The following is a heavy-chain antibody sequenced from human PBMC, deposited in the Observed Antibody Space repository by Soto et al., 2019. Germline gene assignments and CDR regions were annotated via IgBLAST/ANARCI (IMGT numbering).Heavy chain of an antibody. V-gene: IGHV1-69*01. Sequence: QVQLVQSGAEAEKPGSSVRVSCKVLGGTFSRFALSWVRQAPGQGLEWIGGIVPIFGVTNYAQNFQGRVSITADESTGTAYMDLRILRSDDTAVYYCARPDEGGYDSNHHYYYALDVWGQGTTVTVSS. D-gene: IGHD3-22*01. CDR2: IVPIFGVT. CDR1: GGTFSRFA. J-gene: IGHJ6*02. CDR3: ARPDEGGYDSNHHYYYALDV.